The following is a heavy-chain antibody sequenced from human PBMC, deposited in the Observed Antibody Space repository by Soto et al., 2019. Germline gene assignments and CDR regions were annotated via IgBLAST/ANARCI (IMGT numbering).Heavy chain of an antibody. J-gene: IGHJ4*02. D-gene: IGHD6-25*01. CDR2: ISYDGSNK. CDR1: GFTFSSYA. V-gene: IGHV3-30-3*01. CDR3: ARAGYSSATWGGDYFDY. Sequence: QVQLVESGGGVVQPGRSLRLSCAASGFTFSSYAMHWVRQAPGKGLEWVGVISYDGSNKYYADSVKGRFTISRDNSKNTLYLQMNSLRAEDTAVYYCARAGYSSATWGGDYFDYWGQGTLVTVSS.